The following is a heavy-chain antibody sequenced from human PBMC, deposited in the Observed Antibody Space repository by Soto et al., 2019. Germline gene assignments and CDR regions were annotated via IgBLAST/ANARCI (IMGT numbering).Heavy chain of an antibody. J-gene: IGHJ5*02. V-gene: IGHV4-4*07. D-gene: IGHD1-1*01. CDR1: CGSINTYY. Sequence: SSETLSLTCTVTCGSINTYYWSWIRQSAGKGLEWIGRVYTTGSTNYNPSLKSRVTISVDTSRNQFSLSLRSVTAADTAVYYCARDCNVLVADSAELSGNVAPWGKGTL. CDR2: VYTTGST. CDR3: ARDCNVLVADSAELSGNVAP.